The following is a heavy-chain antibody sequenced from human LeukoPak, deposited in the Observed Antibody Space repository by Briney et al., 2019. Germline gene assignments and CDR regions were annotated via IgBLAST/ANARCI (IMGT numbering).Heavy chain of an antibody. CDR2: ISSTTSI. Sequence: GGSLRRSCVGSGFTFSSYGMNWVRQAPGKGLEWIAYISSTTSIYYADSVKGRFTISRDNAKNSVFLQMNSLRDEDTAVYYCARRYCGSTTCPNFDYWGQGILVTVSS. J-gene: IGHJ4*02. V-gene: IGHV3-48*02. CDR3: ARRYCGSTTCPNFDY. CDR1: GFTFSSYG. D-gene: IGHD2-2*01.